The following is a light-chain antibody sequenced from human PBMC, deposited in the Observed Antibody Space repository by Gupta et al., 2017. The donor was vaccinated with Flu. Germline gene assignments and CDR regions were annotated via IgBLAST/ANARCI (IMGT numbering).Light chain of an antibody. CDR1: QSIARF. V-gene: IGKV1-39*01. Sequence: DIQMPQSPSSLSASVGDRVIIGCRASQSIARFLNWYQQKPGKAPKLLIYDAFTLQTGVPSRFSGSGSGTDFTLTISSLQPEDFATYYCQQSYSSPLYTFGQGTKLEIK. J-gene: IGKJ2*01. CDR2: DAF. CDR3: QQSYSSPLYT.